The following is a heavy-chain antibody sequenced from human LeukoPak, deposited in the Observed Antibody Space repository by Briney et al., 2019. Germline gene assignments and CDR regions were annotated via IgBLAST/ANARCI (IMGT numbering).Heavy chain of an antibody. D-gene: IGHD6-13*01. J-gene: IGHJ3*02. CDR2: IYHSGST. CDR1: GGSISSSNW. CDR3: ARRSSSWYLGAFDI. Sequence: SETLSLTCAVSGGSISSSNWWSWVRQPPGKGLEWIGEIYHSGSTNYNPSLKSRVTISVDKSKNQFSLKLSSVTAADTAVHYCARRSSSWYLGAFDIWGQGTMVTVSS. V-gene: IGHV4-4*02.